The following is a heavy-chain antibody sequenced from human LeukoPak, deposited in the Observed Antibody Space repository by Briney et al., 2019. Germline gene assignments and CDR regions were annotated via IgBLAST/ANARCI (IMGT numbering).Heavy chain of an antibody. V-gene: IGHV3-7*01. J-gene: IGHJ4*02. CDR2: IKQDGSEK. CDR3: ARVPPYYYDSSGPPTRYYFDY. Sequence: SGGSLRLSCAASGFTFSSYWMSWVRQAPGKGLEWVANIKQDGSEKYYVDSVKGRFTISRDNAKNSLYLQMNSLRAEDTAVYYCARVPPYYYDSSGPPTRYYFDYWGQGTLVTVSS. CDR1: GFTFSSYW. D-gene: IGHD3-22*01.